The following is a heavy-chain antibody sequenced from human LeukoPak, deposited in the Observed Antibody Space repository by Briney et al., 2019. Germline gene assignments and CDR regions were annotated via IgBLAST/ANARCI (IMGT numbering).Heavy chain of an antibody. CDR2: FDPEDGET. J-gene: IGHJ5*02. CDR1: GYTLTELS. CDR3: ARGLVGATTEWFDP. Sequence: GASVKVSCNVSGYTLTELSMHWVRQAPGKGLEWMGGFDPEDGETIYAQKFQGRVTMTEDTSTDTAYMELSSLRSEDTAVYYCARGLVGATTEWFDPWGQGTLVTVSS. D-gene: IGHD1-26*01. V-gene: IGHV1-24*01.